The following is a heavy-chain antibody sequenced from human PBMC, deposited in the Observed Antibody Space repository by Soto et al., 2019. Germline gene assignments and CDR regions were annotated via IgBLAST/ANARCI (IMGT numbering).Heavy chain of an antibody. CDR3: ASATVVAGTFDF. Sequence: PGGSLTLSSAGSGFAFRSYNMNWVRQPPGKGLEWVASISSGSSNIYYADSVKGRFTISRDTAKDSLYLQMAGLRAEDSAVYYCASATVVAGTFDFWGQGTLLTVSS. D-gene: IGHD2-15*01. CDR2: ISSGSSNI. J-gene: IGHJ4*02. CDR1: GFAFRSYN. V-gene: IGHV3-21*01.